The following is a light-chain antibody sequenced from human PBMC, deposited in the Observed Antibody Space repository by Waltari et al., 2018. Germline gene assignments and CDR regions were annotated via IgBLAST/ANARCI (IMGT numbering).Light chain of an antibody. J-gene: IGLJ2*01. CDR3: CSYLGSSTWV. V-gene: IGLV2-23*01. CDR2: EDL. CDR1: SSDVGTYDL. Sequence: QSALTQPASVSGSPGQSITISCTGTSSDVGTYDLVSWYQEHPGKAPRLIIYEDLKRPSWVSNRFSGAKSGNTASLTISGLQTEDEADYYCCSYLGSSTWVFGGGTKLTVL.